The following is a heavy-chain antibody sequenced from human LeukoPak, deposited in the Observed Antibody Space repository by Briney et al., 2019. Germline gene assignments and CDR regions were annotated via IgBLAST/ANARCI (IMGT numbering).Heavy chain of an antibody. CDR1: GFTFSSYS. Sequence: GSLRLSCAASGFTFSSYSMNWVRQAPGKGLEWMGSIYYSGSTYYNPPLKSRVTISVDTSKNQFSLKLSSVPAADTAVYYCARGGIVVVANHAFDIWGQGTMVTVSS. J-gene: IGHJ3*02. CDR2: IYYSGST. CDR3: ARGGIVVVANHAFDI. D-gene: IGHD2-15*01. V-gene: IGHV4-39*07.